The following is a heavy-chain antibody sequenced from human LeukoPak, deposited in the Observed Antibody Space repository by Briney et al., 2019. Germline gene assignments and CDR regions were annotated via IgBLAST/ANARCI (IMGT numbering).Heavy chain of an antibody. CDR2: MNHSGST. CDR1: GGSFIGYY. CDR3: ARVVPAYRGSYRGGYFDY. V-gene: IGHV4-34*01. Sequence: KSSETLSLTCAVYGGSFIGYYWSWIRQPPGKGLEWIGEMNHSGSTNYNPSLKSRVTISVDTSKNQFSLKLSSVTAADTAVYYCARVVPAYRGSYRGGYFDYWGQGTLVTVSS. J-gene: IGHJ4*02. D-gene: IGHD6-19*01.